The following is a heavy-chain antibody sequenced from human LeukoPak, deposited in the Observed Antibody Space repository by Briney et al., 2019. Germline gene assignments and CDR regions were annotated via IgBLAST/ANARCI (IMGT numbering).Heavy chain of an antibody. CDR2: ISYDGSNK. CDR1: GFTFSSYA. J-gene: IGHJ4*02. V-gene: IGHV3-30-3*01. D-gene: IGHD5-18*01. Sequence: GGSLRLSCAASGFTFSSYAMHWVRQAPGKGLAWVAVISYDGSNKYYADSVKGRFTISRDNSKNTLYLQMNSLRAEDTAVYYCARDGPIQLWLRWFVYWGQGTLVTVSS. CDR3: ARDGPIQLWLRWFVY.